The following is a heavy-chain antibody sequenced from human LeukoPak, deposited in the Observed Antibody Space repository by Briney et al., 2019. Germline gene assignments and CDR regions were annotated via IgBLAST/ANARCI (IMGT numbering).Heavy chain of an antibody. V-gene: IGHV1-69*04. D-gene: IGHD5-12*01. CDR2: IIPLLGIA. J-gene: IGHJ4*02. CDR3: ARDDADSAYADGDY. CDR1: GGIFSSYT. Sequence: SVKVSRKASGGIFSSYTISWVRQAPGQGLEWMGRIIPLLGIANYAQKFQGRVTIIADKSTSTAYMELSSLRSEDTAVYYCARDDADSAYADGDYWGQGTLVTVSS.